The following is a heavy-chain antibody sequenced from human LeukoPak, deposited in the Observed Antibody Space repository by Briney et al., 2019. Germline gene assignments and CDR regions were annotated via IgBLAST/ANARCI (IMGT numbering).Heavy chain of an antibody. CDR2: IYYSGST. J-gene: IGHJ6*03. CDR1: GGSISSSSYY. Sequence: PSETLSLTCTVSGGSISSSSYYWGWIRQPPGKGLEWIGNIYYSGSTYYNPSLKSRVTISVDTSKNQFSLKLSSVTAADTAVYYCARERTFSSSWPPPYMDVWGKGTTVTVSS. CDR3: ARERTFSSSWPPPYMDV. V-gene: IGHV4-39*07. D-gene: IGHD6-13*01.